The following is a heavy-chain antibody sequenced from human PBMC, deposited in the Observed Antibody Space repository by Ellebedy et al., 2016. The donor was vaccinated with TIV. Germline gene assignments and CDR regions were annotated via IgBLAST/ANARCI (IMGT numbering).Heavy chain of an antibody. V-gene: IGHV3-23*01. CDR1: GFTFNSYA. CDR2: ISHTGSRT. Sequence: PGGSLRLSCAASGFTFNSYAMSWVRQAPGKGLEWVSTISHTGSRTYYANSVEGRFIIARDNSKRTLYLQMNSLRAADTAVYYCAKGRGGGSDSSAPRYYFDSWGLGTLVTVSS. D-gene: IGHD6-19*01. J-gene: IGHJ4*02. CDR3: AKGRGGGSDSSAPRYYFDS.